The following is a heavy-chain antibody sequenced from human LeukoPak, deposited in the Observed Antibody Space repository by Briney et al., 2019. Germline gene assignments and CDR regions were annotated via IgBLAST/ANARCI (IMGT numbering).Heavy chain of an antibody. CDR1: GGSVSSGSYY. CDR3: ARHGDEGVIGH. D-gene: IGHD3-10*01. V-gene: IGHV4-61*01. CDR2: IHYSGSA. J-gene: IGHJ4*02. Sequence: MALETLSLTCTVSGGSVSSGSYYWSWIRQPPGRGLEWIAYIHYSGSAAYNPSLKSRVTISVDTSKNQFSLKLSSVTAADTAVYYCARHGDEGVIGHWGQGTLVTVSS.